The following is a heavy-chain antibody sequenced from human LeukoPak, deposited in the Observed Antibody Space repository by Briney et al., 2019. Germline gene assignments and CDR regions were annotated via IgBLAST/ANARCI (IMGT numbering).Heavy chain of an antibody. V-gene: IGHV3-23*01. CDR1: GFTFSSYA. D-gene: IGHD6-19*01. CDR3: AKDRRSSGWSNLFDY. Sequence: GGSLRLSCAASGFTFSSYAMSWVRQAPGKGLEWASAISGSGGSTYYADSVKGRFTISRDNSKNTLYLQMNSLRAEDTAVYYCAKDRRSSGWSNLFDYWGQGTLVTVSS. J-gene: IGHJ4*02. CDR2: ISGSGGST.